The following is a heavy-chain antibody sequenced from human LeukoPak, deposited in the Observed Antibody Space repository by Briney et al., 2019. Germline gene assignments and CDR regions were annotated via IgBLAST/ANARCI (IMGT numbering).Heavy chain of an antibody. Sequence: SETLSLTCTVSGGSVSSGSYYWSWIRQPPGKGLEWIGEINHSGSTNYNPSLKSRVTISVDTSKNQFSLKLSSVTAADTAVYYCARGMRRNYDFWSGSRYNWFDPWGQGTLVTVSS. V-gene: IGHV4-39*07. CDR1: GGSVSSGSYY. CDR2: INHSGST. D-gene: IGHD3-3*01. J-gene: IGHJ5*02. CDR3: ARGMRRNYDFWSGSRYNWFDP.